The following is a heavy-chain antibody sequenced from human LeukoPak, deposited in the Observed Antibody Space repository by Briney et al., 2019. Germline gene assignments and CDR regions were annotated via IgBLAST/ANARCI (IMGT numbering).Heavy chain of an antibody. V-gene: IGHV3-7*01. CDR3: ARDPAGAFDI. CDR1: AFSFSTYA. J-gene: IGHJ3*02. CDR2: MKQDGSEK. Sequence: GTSLRLSCAASAFSFSTYAMHWVRQAPGKGPEWVATMKQDGSEKYYVDSVKGRFTISRDNAENSLYLEMNSLRAEDTAVYYCARDPAGAFDIWGQGTMVTVSS.